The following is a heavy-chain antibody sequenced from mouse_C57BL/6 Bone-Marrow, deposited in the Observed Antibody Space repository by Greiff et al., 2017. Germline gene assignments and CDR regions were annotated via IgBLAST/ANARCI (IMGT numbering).Heavy chain of an antibody. Sequence: EVMLVESGGDLVKPGGSLKLSCAASGFTFSSYGMSWVRQTPDKRLEWVATISSGGSYTYYPDSVKGPFTISRDHAKNTLYLPMSSLTSEDTAMYYCARHDAGDYFDYWGQGTTLTVSS. CDR2: ISSGGSYT. V-gene: IGHV5-6*01. CDR3: ARHDAGDYFDY. J-gene: IGHJ2*01. CDR1: GFTFSSYG.